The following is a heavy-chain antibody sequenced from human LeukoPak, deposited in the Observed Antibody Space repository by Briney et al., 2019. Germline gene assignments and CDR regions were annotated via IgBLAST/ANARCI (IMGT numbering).Heavy chain of an antibody. CDR3: ARVPLWFGKGYFDL. D-gene: IGHD3-10*01. J-gene: IGHJ2*01. V-gene: IGHV4-39*07. Sequence: SETLSLTCTVSGGSISSSSYYWGWIRQPPGTGLEWIGSIYYSGSTFYNPSLKSRVTISVDTAKNQFSLKLSSVTAADTAVYYCARVPLWFGKGYFDLWGRGILVTVSS. CDR1: GGSISSSSYY. CDR2: IYYSGST.